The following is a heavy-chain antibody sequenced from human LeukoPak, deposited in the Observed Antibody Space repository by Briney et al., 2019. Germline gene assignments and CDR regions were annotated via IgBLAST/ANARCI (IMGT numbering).Heavy chain of an antibody. CDR3: ARGRYYDSSGYDHFDY. CDR2: IYHSGST. J-gene: IGHJ4*02. Sequence: LRLSCAASGFTFSNYAMSWIRQPPGKGLEWIGYIYHSGSTYYNPSLKSRVTISVDRSKNQFSLKLSSVTAADTAVYYCARGRYYDSSGYDHFDYWGQGTLATVSS. D-gene: IGHD3-22*01. CDR1: GFTFSNYA. V-gene: IGHV4-30-2*01.